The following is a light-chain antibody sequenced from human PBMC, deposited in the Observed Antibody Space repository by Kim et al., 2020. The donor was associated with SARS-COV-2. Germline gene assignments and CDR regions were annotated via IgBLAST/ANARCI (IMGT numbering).Light chain of an antibody. Sequence: QSVLTQPPSVSGAPGQRVTISCTGSSSNIGAGYDVHWYQQRPGTAPKLLSYGNSNRPSGVPDRFSGSKSGTSASLAITGLQAEDEADYYCQSYDSSLSVVFGGGTKLTVL. CDR1: SSNIGAGYD. V-gene: IGLV1-40*01. CDR2: GNS. CDR3: QSYDSSLSVV. J-gene: IGLJ2*01.